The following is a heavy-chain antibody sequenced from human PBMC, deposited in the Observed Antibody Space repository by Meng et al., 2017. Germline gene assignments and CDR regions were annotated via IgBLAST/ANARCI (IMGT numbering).Heavy chain of an antibody. CDR3: AGGGRRPSPFDY. V-gene: IGHV4-4*02. CDR2: IYHSPTS. Sequence: GPALVSGSGTVTPSGALSLDFTVSSASFSWGHWWSWVGQPPGEGLEWSGEIYHSPTSKNKASLTGRITITLDKSKIKFSLEPSSVTDSCTRGDYCAGGGRRPSPFDYWGQGTLVTVSS. CDR1: SASFSWGHW. J-gene: IGHJ4*02. D-gene: IGHD3/OR15-3a*01.